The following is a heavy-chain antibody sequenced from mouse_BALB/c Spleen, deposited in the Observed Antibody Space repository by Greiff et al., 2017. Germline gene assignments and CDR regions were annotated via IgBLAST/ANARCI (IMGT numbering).Heavy chain of an antibody. V-gene: IGHV1S81*02. J-gene: IGHJ1*01. CDR1: GYTFTSYY. CDR3: TRQGYGKGYFDV. CDR2: INPSNGGT. D-gene: IGHD2-1*01. Sequence: VQLQQSGAELVKPGASVKLSCKASGYTFTSYYMYWVKQRPGQGLEWIGEINPSNGGTNYNEKFKSKATLTVDKSSSTAYMQLSSLTSEDSAVYYCTRQGYGKGYFDVWGAGTTVTVSS.